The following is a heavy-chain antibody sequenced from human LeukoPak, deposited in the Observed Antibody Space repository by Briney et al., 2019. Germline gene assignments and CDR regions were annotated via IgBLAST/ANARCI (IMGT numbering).Heavy chain of an antibody. CDR3: VRPFYHYDSSGYHDY. D-gene: IGHD3-22*01. CDR1: GYTFSNYW. CDR2: IYPADSKT. J-gene: IGHJ4*02. Sequence: GESLKISCKGSGYTFSNYWIGWVRQMSEKGLEWMGMIYPADSKTKFSPPFQGQVTISVDTSVSSVYLQWSSLKASDTAMYYCVRPFYHYDSSGYHDYWGQGTLVTVSS. V-gene: IGHV5-51*01.